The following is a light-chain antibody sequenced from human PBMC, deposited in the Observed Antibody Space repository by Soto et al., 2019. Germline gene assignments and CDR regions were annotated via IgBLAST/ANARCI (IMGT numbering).Light chain of an antibody. CDR2: GAS. J-gene: IGKJ4*01. V-gene: IGKV3-15*01. CDR1: QSFSSN. CDR3: QQYNNWLT. Sequence: IVMTQPPATLSITPGERDTLSCRVSQSFSSNLAWYQQKPGQAPRLLIYGASTRATGIPARFSGSGSGTEFTLTISSLQSEDFAVYYCQQYNNWLTFGGGTKLDIK.